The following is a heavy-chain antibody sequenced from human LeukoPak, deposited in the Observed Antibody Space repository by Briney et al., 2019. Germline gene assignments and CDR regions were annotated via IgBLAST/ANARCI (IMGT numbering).Heavy chain of an antibody. CDR2: IFYTGST. J-gene: IGHJ4*02. Sequence: SETLSLTCTVSSGSISTSNYYWGWVRQPPGKALEWIGNIFYTGSTYYSPSLKSRVTISLDTSRNQFSLRLNSVTAADTAVYYCARAPGIVVVVAFFDYWGQGTLVTVSS. CDR3: ARAPGIVVVVAFFDY. V-gene: IGHV4-39*07. CDR1: SGSISTSNYY. D-gene: IGHD2-15*01.